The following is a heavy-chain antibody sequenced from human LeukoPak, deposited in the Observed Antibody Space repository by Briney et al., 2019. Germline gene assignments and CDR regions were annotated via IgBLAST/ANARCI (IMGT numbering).Heavy chain of an antibody. V-gene: IGHV3-23*01. CDR3: AKDLKGSYGDYVFDY. Sequence: GGSLRLSCAASGFTFSSYATSWVRQAPGKGLEWVSAISGSGGSTYYADSVKGRFTISRDNSKNTLYLQMNSLRAEDTAVYYCAKDLKGSYGDYVFDYWGQGTLVTVSS. CDR1: GFTFSSYA. J-gene: IGHJ4*02. CDR2: ISGSGGST. D-gene: IGHD4-17*01.